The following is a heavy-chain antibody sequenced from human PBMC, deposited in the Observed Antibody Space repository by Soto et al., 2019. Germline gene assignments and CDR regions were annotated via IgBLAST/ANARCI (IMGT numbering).Heavy chain of an antibody. CDR1: GGSISSGGYY. Sequence: SETLSLTCTVSGGSISSGGYYWSWIRQHPGKGLEWIGYIYYRGSTYYNPSLKRRVTMTVDTSKNQFSLKLSSVTAADTAVYYCARAGGAYYYYYYYYMDVWGKGTTVTVSS. CDR3: ARAGGAYYYYYYYYMDV. V-gene: IGHV4-31*03. J-gene: IGHJ6*03. CDR2: IYYRGST. D-gene: IGHD3-16*01.